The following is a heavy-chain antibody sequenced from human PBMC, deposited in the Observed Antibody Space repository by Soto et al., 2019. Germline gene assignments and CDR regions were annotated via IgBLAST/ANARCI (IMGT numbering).Heavy chain of an antibody. CDR3: AKPAPELSTSPRCFDS. CDR2: ISPTGGTT. Sequence: GGSLRLSCATSGFIFRIYDMSWVRQAPGKGLEWVSGISPTGGTTYYADSVKGRFTISRDNSGHTQFLTLKSLRVDDTAIYYCAKPAPELSTSPRCFDSWGQGALVTVSS. J-gene: IGHJ4*03. CDR1: GFIFRIYD. V-gene: IGHV3-23*01. D-gene: IGHD1-7*01.